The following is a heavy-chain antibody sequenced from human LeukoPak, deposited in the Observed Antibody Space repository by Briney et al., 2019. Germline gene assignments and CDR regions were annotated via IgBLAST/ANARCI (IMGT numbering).Heavy chain of an antibody. CDR1: GFTFSSYA. V-gene: IGHV3-23*01. CDR2: ISGSGDTT. Sequence: GGSLRLSCAVSGFTFSSYAISWVRQAPGKGLEWVSSISGSGDTTYYADPVKGRFTISRDNSENTLYLQMNSLRAEDTAVYYCAPDNSGAFPNWFDPWGQGTLVTVSS. CDR3: APDNSGAFPNWFDP. D-gene: IGHD3-22*01. J-gene: IGHJ5*02.